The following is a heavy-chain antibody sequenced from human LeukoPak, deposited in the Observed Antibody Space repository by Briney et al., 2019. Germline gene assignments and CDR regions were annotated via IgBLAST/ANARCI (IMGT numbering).Heavy chain of an antibody. Sequence: PGGSLRLSCAASGFIFSNFGMHWVRQAPGKGLEWVAFIRFDESDKFYADSVMGRFTISRDNSKNTLYLQMNSLRAEDTAVYYCAKGEGGYSYGSRFDYWGQGTLVTVSS. CDR1: GFIFSNFG. CDR3: AKGEGGYSYGSRFDY. V-gene: IGHV3-30*02. D-gene: IGHD5-18*01. J-gene: IGHJ4*02. CDR2: IRFDESDK.